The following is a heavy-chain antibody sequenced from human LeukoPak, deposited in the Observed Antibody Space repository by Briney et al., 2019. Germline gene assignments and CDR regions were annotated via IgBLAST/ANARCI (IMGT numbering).Heavy chain of an antibody. Sequence: SGTLSLTCAVSGGSISSSNWWSWVRQPPGKGLEWIREIYHSGSTNYNPSLKSRVTISVDKSKNQFSLKLSSATAADTAVYYCARRAFYGDYVSYFDYWGQGTLVTVSS. CDR1: GGSISSSNW. V-gene: IGHV4-4*02. CDR2: IYHSGST. D-gene: IGHD4-17*01. J-gene: IGHJ4*02. CDR3: ARRAFYGDYVSYFDY.